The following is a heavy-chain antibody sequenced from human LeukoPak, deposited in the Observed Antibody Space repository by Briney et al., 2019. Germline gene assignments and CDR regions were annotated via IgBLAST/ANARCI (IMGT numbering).Heavy chain of an antibody. V-gene: IGHV3-21*01. D-gene: IGHD2-2*01. CDR3: ARGTIVVVPATGVWFDP. CDR1: GFTFSSYS. J-gene: IGHJ5*02. Sequence: PGGSLRLSCAASGFTFSSYSMNWFRQAPVKGLEWVSSISSSSSYIYYADSVKGRFTISRDNAKNSLYLQMNSLRAEDTAVYYCARGTIVVVPATGVWFDPWGQGTLVTVSS. CDR2: ISSSSSYI.